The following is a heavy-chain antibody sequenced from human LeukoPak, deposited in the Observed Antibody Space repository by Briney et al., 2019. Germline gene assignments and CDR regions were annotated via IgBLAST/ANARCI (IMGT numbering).Heavy chain of an antibody. CDR1: GFTFSSYS. CDR3: AKGPRDGYSRDAFDI. V-gene: IGHV3-23*01. J-gene: IGHJ3*02. D-gene: IGHD5-24*01. Sequence: GGSLRLSCAASGFTFSSYSMNWVRQAPGKGLEWVSAISGSGGSTYYADSVKGRFTISRDNSKNTLYLQMNSLRAEDTAVYYCAKGPRDGYSRDAFDIWGQGTMVTVSS. CDR2: ISGSGGST.